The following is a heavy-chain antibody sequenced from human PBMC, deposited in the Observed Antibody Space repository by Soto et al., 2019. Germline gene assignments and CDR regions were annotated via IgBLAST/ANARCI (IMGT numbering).Heavy chain of an antibody. CDR1: GFTFTSSA. D-gene: IGHD2-2*01. Sequence: SVKVSCKASGFTFTSSAVQCVRQARGQRLEWIGWIVVGSGNTNYAQKFQERVTITRDMSTSTAYMELSSLRSEDTAVYYCAAAAVPATAFFDYWGQGTLVTVSS. CDR3: AAAAVPATAFFDY. J-gene: IGHJ4*02. CDR2: IVVGSGNT. V-gene: IGHV1-58*01.